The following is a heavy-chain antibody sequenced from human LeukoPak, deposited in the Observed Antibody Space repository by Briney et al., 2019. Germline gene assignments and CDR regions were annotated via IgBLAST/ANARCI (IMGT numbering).Heavy chain of an antibody. CDR3: ARSTSPVLRYFDWLAPFDY. D-gene: IGHD3-9*01. CDR2: IKQDGSEK. V-gene: IGHV3-7*03. Sequence: GGSLRLSCAASGFTFSSYWMSWVRQAPGKGLEWVANIKQDGSEKYYVDSVKGRFTISRDNAKNSLYLQMNSLRAEDTAVYHCARSTSPVLRYFDWLAPFDYWGQGTLVTVSS. J-gene: IGHJ4*02. CDR1: GFTFSSYW.